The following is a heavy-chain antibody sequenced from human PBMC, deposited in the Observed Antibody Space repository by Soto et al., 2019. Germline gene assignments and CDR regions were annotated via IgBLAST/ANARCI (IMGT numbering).Heavy chain of an antibody. Sequence: GGSLRLSCAASGFTFSSYAMSWVRQAPGKGLEWVSAISGSGGSTYYADSVKGRFTISRDNSKNTLYLQMNSLRAEDTAVYYCAKYAGCPTVVTPGAFDIWGQGTMVTVSS. V-gene: IGHV3-23*01. CDR3: AKYAGCPTVVTPGAFDI. CDR1: GFTFSSYA. D-gene: IGHD4-17*01. J-gene: IGHJ3*02. CDR2: ISGSGGST.